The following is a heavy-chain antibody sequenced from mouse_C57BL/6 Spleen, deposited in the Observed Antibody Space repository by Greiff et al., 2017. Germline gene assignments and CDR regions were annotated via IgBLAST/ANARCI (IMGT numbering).Heavy chain of an antibody. CDR2: ISPGGGDT. J-gene: IGHJ3*01. D-gene: IGHD4-1*01. CDR3: ARWQTGKRLTY. CDR1: GFAFSSSW. Sequence: QVQLQQSGPELVKPGASVKISCTASGFAFSSSWMNWVKQRPGKGLEWIGRISPGGGDTNYTGKFKGKATLTADKSSSTAYMQLSSLTYEDAAVYFCARWQTGKRLTYWGQGTLVTVSA. V-gene: IGHV1-82*01.